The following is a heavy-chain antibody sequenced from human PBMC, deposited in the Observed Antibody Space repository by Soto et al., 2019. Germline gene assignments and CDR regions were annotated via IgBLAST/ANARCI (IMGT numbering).Heavy chain of an antibody. J-gene: IGHJ5*02. CDR2: IYWDDGK. D-gene: IGHD3-3*01. V-gene: IGHV2-5*02. Sequence: QITLKESGPTLVKPTQTLTLTCTFSGFSLSTSGVGVGWIRQPPGKALEWLALIYWDDGKRYSPSLKSRLTIPKDTPKDQVVLTMTNMDPVDTATYYCARQSTIFGVVTPFGPWGQGTLVPVSS. CDR1: GFSLSTSGVG. CDR3: ARQSTIFGVVTPFGP.